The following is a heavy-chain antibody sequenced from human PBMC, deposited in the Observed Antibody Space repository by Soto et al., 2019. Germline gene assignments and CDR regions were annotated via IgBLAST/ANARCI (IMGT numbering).Heavy chain of an antibody. CDR1: GDTFSLYF. Sequence: CRGGGDTFSLYFISCMTQAPGQGLEWMGWVSAYNGNTNYAQMLQGRGTMTTDTSTSTAYMELRSLRSDDTAVYYCARQNYYSGMDVWGQGTTVTVSS. V-gene: IGHV1-18*01. CDR2: VSAYNGNT. J-gene: IGHJ6*01. CDR3: ARQNYYSGMDV.